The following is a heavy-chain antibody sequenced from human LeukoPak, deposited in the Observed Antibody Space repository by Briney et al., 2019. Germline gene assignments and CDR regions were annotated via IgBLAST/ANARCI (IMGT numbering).Heavy chain of an antibody. CDR3: VRLRRNSDTSGFYYYYDF. CDR2: ISVRSNYI. J-gene: IGHJ4*02. Sequence: GGSLRLSCVASGYTFSSYSVNWVRHAPGKGLEWVSSISVRSNYIYYADSVRGRFSISRDDARDSLYLQMNSLGAEDTAVYFCVRLRRNSDTSGFYYYYDFWGQGTLVTVSS. V-gene: IGHV3-21*01. CDR1: GYTFSSYS. D-gene: IGHD3-22*01.